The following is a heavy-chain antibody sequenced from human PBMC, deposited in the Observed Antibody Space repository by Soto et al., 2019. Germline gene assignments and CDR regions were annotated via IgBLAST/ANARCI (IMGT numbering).Heavy chain of an antibody. CDR3: ARAGIAAAGPFDY. J-gene: IGHJ4*02. CDR2: ISYDGSNK. CDR1: GFTFSSYA. D-gene: IGHD6-13*01. Sequence: GGSLRLSCAASGFTFSSYAMHWVRQAPGKGLEWVAVISYDGSNKYYADSVKGRFTISRDNSKNTLYLQMNSLRAEDTAVYYCARAGIAAAGPFDYWGQGTLVTVSS. V-gene: IGHV3-30-3*01.